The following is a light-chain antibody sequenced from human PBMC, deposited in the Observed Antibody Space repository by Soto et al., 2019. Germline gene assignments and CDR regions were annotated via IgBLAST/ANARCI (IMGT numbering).Light chain of an antibody. J-gene: IGKJ5*01. CDR1: QSVSSK. CDR3: QQYNNWPLT. CDR2: GAS. V-gene: IGKV3-15*01. Sequence: EIVMTQSPATLSVSPGERATLSCRASQSVSSKLAWLQQKPGQAPRLLIYGASTRATGIPARFSGSGSGTEFTLTISSLQSEDFAVYYCQQYNNWPLTFGQGTRLEI.